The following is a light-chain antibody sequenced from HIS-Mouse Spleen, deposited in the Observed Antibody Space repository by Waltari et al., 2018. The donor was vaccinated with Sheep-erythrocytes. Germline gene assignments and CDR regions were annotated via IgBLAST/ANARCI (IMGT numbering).Light chain of an antibody. CDR3: SSYTSSSTYV. V-gene: IGLV2-14*01. J-gene: IGLJ1*01. Sequence: QSVLTQPPSASGTPGQRVTIPCSGSSSNIGSNYVYWYQQHPGKAPKLMIYEVSNRPSGVSNRFSGSKSGNTASLTISGLQAEDEADYYCSSYTSSSTYVFGTGTKVTVL. CDR1: SSNIGSNY. CDR2: EVS.